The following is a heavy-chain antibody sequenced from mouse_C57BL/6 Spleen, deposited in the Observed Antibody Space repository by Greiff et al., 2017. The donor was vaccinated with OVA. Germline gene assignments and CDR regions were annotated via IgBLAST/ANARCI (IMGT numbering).Heavy chain of an antibody. V-gene: IGHV1-64*01. Sequence: QVQLQQPGAELVKPGASVKLSCKASGYTFTSYWMHWVKQRPGQGLEWIGMIHPNSGSTNYNEKFKSKATLTVDKSSSTAYMQLSSLTSEDSAVYYCAIQIYDGYYDYYAMGYWGQGTSVTVSS. CDR2: IHPNSGST. J-gene: IGHJ4*01. CDR3: AIQIYDGYYDYYAMGY. CDR1: GYTFTSYW. D-gene: IGHD2-3*01.